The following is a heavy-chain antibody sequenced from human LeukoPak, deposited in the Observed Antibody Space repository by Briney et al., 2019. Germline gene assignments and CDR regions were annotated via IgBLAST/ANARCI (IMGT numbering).Heavy chain of an antibody. D-gene: IGHD3-9*01. CDR3: ARDRPTLTGYYPFDY. V-gene: IGHV3-23*01. CDR2: LSGSGGST. J-gene: IGHJ4*02. Sequence: PGGSLRLSCAASGFTSSSYAMSWVRQAPGKGLEWVSALSGSGGSTYYVDSVKGRFTISRDNAKNSLYLQMNSLRAEDTAVYYCARDRPTLTGYYPFDYWGQGTLVTVSS. CDR1: GFTSSSYA.